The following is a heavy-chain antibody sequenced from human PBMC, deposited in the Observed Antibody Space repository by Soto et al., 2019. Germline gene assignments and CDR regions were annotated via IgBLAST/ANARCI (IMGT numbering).Heavy chain of an antibody. CDR2: IWPDGSKN. D-gene: IGHD2-15*01. J-gene: IGHJ4*02. Sequence: GGSLRLSCAASGFIFSSYGMHWVRQAPGKGLEWVAAIWPDGSKNFYADSVSGRFTISRDNPKNTLYLHMSSLRAEDTAVYYCTRSGGGDILDYWGQGSLVTVSS. CDR1: GFIFSSYG. CDR3: TRSGGGDILDY. V-gene: IGHV3-33*01.